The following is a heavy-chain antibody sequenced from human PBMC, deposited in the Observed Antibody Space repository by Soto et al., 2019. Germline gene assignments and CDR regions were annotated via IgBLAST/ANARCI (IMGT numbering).Heavy chain of an antibody. CDR1: GGSISSSSYY. CDR2: IYYSGST. J-gene: IGHJ4*02. D-gene: IGHD6-19*01. Sequence: SETLSLTCTVSGGSISSSSYYWGWIRQPPGKGLEWIGSIYYSGSTYYNPSLKSRVTVSVDTSKNQFSLKLSSVTAADTAVYYCASRMAQWLVLLDGFDFDYWGQGTLVNVSS. CDR3: ASRMAQWLVLLDGFDFDY. V-gene: IGHV4-39*01.